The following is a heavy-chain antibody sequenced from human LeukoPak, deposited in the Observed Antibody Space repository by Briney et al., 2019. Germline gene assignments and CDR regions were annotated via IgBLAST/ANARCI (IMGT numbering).Heavy chain of an antibody. D-gene: IGHD2-21*01. Sequence: SETLSLTCTVSGDSFSSGTYYWTWIRQPAGKGLEWIGRIYASGSTDYNPSLKSRVTILLDTSKNQFSLTLRSVTAADTAVYYCAVEFCGGDCFPRHYFGVDVWGQGTTVTVSS. CDR1: GDSFSSGTYY. J-gene: IGHJ6*02. CDR3: AVEFCGGDCFPRHYFGVDV. V-gene: IGHV4-61*02. CDR2: IYASGST.